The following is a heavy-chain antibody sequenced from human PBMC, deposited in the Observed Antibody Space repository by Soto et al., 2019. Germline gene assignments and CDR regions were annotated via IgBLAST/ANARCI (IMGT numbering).Heavy chain of an antibody. Sequence: SETLSLTCTVSGGSVSSGSYYWSWIRQPPGKGLEWIGYIYYSGSTNYNPSLKSRVTISVDTSKNQFSLKLSSVTAADTAVYYCARDGGGSYGGYFDYWGQGTLVTVSS. CDR3: ARDGGGSYGGYFDY. D-gene: IGHD3-16*01. J-gene: IGHJ4*02. CDR1: GGSVSSGSYY. V-gene: IGHV4-61*01. CDR2: IYYSGST.